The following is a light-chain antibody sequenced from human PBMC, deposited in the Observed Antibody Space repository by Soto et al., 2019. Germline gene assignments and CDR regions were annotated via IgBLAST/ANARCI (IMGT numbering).Light chain of an antibody. Sequence: SVLTQPPSVSAAPGQKVTISCSGSSSNIGGNSVSWYQQLPGTAPKLLIYDDNKRPSGIPDRFSGSKSGTSATLGITGFQTGDEADYYCGSWDSSLSAYAFGTGTKVTV. V-gene: IGLV1-51*01. CDR1: SSNIGGNS. J-gene: IGLJ1*01. CDR3: GSWDSSLSAYA. CDR2: DDN.